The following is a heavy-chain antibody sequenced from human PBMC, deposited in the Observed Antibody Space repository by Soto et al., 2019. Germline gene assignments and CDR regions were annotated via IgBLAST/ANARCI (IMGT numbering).Heavy chain of an antibody. J-gene: IGHJ4*02. Sequence: XXSLRLAYAASGLTFGKYGIQCVLQAPGKRLEWVAHISYDGSNEHYVDSVKGRFTISRDNSKNTLYLQMTSLRAEETAVYYCAEDSYYHDSTGYYIFDYWGQGTLVTVSS. V-gene: IGHV3-30*18. CDR3: AEDSYYHDSTGYYIFDY. CDR2: ISYDGSNE. CDR1: GLTFGKYG. D-gene: IGHD3-22*01.